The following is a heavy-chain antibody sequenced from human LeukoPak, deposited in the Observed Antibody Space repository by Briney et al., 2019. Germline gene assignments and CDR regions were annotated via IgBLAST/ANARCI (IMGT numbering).Heavy chain of an antibody. CDR1: GYNFANYW. D-gene: IGHD3-10*01. CDR3: TLRGDSNYYDY. CDR2: IYPGDSDT. Sequence: GESLKVSCKASGYNFANYWIAWVRVMAGKGLEWIGTIYPGDSDTRYRPSFQGQVTISADKSTTTAYLQWSSLKASDTAMYYCTLRGDSNYYDYWGQGTLVTVSS. J-gene: IGHJ4*02. V-gene: IGHV5-51*03.